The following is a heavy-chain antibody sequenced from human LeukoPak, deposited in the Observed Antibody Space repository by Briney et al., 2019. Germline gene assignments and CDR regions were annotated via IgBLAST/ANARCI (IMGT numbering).Heavy chain of an antibody. Sequence: ASVKVSCKASGYTFTGYYMHWVRQAPGQGLEWMGWINPNSGGTNYAQKFQGRVTMTRDTSISTAYMELSSLRSEDTAVYYCARRTAMVRRNAFDIWGQGTMVTVSS. CDR2: INPNSGGT. CDR1: GYTFTGYY. J-gene: IGHJ3*02. D-gene: IGHD5-18*01. V-gene: IGHV1-2*02. CDR3: ARRTAMVRRNAFDI.